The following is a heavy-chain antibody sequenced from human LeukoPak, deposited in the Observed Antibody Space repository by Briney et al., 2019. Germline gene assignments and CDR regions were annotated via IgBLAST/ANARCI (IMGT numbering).Heavy chain of an antibody. Sequence: PGGSLRLSCAASGFTFSSYSMNWVRQAPGKGLEWVSSISSSSSYIYYADSVKGGFTISRDNAKNSLSLQMNSLRAEDTAVYYCARVTAVAGLDYWGQGTLVTVSS. CDR3: ARVTAVAGLDY. J-gene: IGHJ4*02. CDR1: GFTFSSYS. V-gene: IGHV3-21*01. D-gene: IGHD6-19*01. CDR2: ISSSSSYI.